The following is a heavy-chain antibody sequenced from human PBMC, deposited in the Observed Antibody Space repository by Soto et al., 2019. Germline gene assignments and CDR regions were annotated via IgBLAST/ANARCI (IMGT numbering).Heavy chain of an antibody. CDR3: ARGALYYDFWSGYFATNYYGMDV. CDR1: GYTFTSYD. D-gene: IGHD3-3*01. CDR2: MNPNSGNT. V-gene: IGHV1-8*01. J-gene: IGHJ6*02. Sequence: SVKVSCKASGYTFTSYDINWVRQATGQGLEWMGWMNPNSGNTGYAQKFQGRVTMTRNTSISTAYMELSSLRSEDTAVYYCARGALYYDFWSGYFATNYYGMDVWGQGTTVTVSS.